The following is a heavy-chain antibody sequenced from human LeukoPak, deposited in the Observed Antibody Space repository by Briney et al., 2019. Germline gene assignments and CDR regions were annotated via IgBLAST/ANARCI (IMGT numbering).Heavy chain of an antibody. CDR2: MYPGDSDT. V-gene: IGHV5-51*01. D-gene: IGHD1-26*01. CDR1: GYGFTNYW. CDR3: ASSPPNSGSYYYFDY. J-gene: IGHJ4*02. Sequence: GETLKISCKGSGYGFTNYWIGWVRQMPGKGLEWMGIMYPGDSDTRYSPSFQGQVTISADKSISTAYLQWSSLQASDTAMYYCASSPPNSGSYYYFDYWGQGTLVTVSS.